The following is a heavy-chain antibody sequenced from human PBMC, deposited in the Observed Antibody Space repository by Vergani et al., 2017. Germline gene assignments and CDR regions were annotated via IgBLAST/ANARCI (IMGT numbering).Heavy chain of an antibody. Sequence: QVQLVESGGGVVQPGRSLRLSCAASGFTFSSYGMYWVRQAPGKGLEWLAVISYDGSNKYYADSVKGRFTISRDNSKNTLYLQMNSLRAEDTAVYYCAKDCYYGSGSRRGNGMDVWGQGTTVTVSS. CDR2: ISYDGSNK. CDR3: AKDCYYGSGSRRGNGMDV. CDR1: GFTFSSYG. J-gene: IGHJ6*02. V-gene: IGHV3-30*18. D-gene: IGHD3-10*01.